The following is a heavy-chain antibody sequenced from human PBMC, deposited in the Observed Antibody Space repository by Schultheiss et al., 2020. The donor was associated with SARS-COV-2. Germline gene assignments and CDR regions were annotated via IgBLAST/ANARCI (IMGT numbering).Heavy chain of an antibody. CDR3: AREQAEYYDFWSGYYYYYYMDV. J-gene: IGHJ6*03. Sequence: SQTLSLTCTVSGGSVSSGSYYWTWIRQPAGKGLEWIGRISSRGNTKYNPSLKSRVTISVDTSKNQFSLKLSSVTAADTAVYYCAREQAEYYDFWSGYYYYYYMDVWGKGTTVTVSS. D-gene: IGHD3-3*01. CDR2: ISSRGNT. V-gene: IGHV4-61*02. CDR1: GGSVSSGSYY.